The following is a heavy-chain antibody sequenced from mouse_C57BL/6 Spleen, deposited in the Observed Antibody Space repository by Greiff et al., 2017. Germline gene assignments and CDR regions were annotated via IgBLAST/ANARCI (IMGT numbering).Heavy chain of an antibody. CDR2: IRNKANGYTT. Sequence: EVKLMESGGGLVQPGGSLSLSCVASGFTFTDYYMSWVRQPPGKALEWLGCIRNKANGYTTEYSDSVKGRFTISRDNSQSILYLQMNALRAEDSATFYCGRNEGYPAWFAYWGQGTLVTVSA. CDR1: GFTFTDYY. V-gene: IGHV7-3*01. D-gene: IGHD2-2*01. J-gene: IGHJ3*01. CDR3: GRNEGYPAWFAY.